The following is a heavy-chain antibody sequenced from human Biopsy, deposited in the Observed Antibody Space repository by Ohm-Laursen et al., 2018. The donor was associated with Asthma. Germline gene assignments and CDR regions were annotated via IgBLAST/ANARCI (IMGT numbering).Heavy chain of an antibody. D-gene: IGHD2-15*01. CDR3: ARVPTTLRYFDL. Sequence: TLSLTCTVSGGSVSSGSYYCSWIRQPPGKGLAWVSYISYSGSTDYNPSLKSRLTISMDTSKNQFSLKLSSVTAADTAVYYCARVPTTLRYFDLWGRGTLVTVSS. V-gene: IGHV4-61*01. CDR1: GGSVSSGSYY. J-gene: IGHJ2*01. CDR2: ISYSGST.